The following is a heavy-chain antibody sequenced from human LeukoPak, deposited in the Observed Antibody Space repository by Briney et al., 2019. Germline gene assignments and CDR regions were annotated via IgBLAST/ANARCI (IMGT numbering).Heavy chain of an antibody. J-gene: IGHJ3*02. Sequence: SETLSLTCSVSGGSISSYYWSWIRQPPGKGLEWIGYIYDSGSTNFKSPLKSRVTMSGDTSKNQFSLKVNSVTAADTAVYYCARVVSIVVVPAAIAPDAFDIWGQGTMVTVSS. D-gene: IGHD2-2*02. V-gene: IGHV4-59*08. CDR1: GGSISSYY. CDR3: ARVVSIVVVPAAIAPDAFDI. CDR2: IYDSGST.